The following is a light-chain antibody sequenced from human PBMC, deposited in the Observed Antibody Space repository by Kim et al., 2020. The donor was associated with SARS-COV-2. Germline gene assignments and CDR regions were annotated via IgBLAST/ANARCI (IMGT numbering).Light chain of an antibody. CDR1: QSVSSW. J-gene: IGKJ2*01. Sequence: ASVGDRVTITCRASQSVSSWLAWYQQKPGKAPRLLIYKASTLESGVPSRFSGSGSGTEFSLTINNLQSDDFATYYCQQYDSYPPFTFGQGTKLEIK. CDR2: KAS. V-gene: IGKV1-5*03. CDR3: QQYDSYPPFT.